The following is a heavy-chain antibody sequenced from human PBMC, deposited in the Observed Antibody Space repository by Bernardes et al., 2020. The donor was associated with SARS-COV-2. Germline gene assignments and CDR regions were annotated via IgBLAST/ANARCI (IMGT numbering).Heavy chain of an antibody. V-gene: IGHV1-18*04. CDR3: AKVWAFGYYYGMDV. Sequence: ASVKVSCKASGYTFTSYGISWVRQAPGQGLEWMGWISAYNGNTNYAQKLQGRVTMTTDTSTSTAYMELRSLRSDDTAVYYCAKVWAFGYYYGMDVWGQGTTVTVSS. CDR2: ISAYNGNT. J-gene: IGHJ6*02. D-gene: IGHD3-10*01. CDR1: GYTFTSYG.